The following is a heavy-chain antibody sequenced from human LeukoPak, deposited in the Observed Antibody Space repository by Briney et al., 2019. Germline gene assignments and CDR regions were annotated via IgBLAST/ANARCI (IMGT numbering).Heavy chain of an antibody. CDR1: GFTFSSYE. CDR2: MSFSVSAI. V-gene: IGHV3-48*03. Sequence: RGGSYRLSCVASGFTFSSYEMKWVRQAPGRGLEWISYMSFSVSAIYYADSVKGRFTISRDNAKNSLYLQMNSLRAEDTAVYYCARGYSSYYPDAFDIWGQGTMATFPS. D-gene: IGHD5-12*01. CDR3: ARGYSSYYPDAFDI. J-gene: IGHJ3*02.